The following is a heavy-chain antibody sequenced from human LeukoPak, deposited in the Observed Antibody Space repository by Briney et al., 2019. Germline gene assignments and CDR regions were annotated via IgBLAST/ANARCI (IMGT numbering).Heavy chain of an antibody. CDR1: GFTFSRYG. D-gene: IGHD2/OR15-2a*01. J-gene: IGHJ5*02. CDR2: IRYDGSNV. Sequence: PGGSLGLSCAASGFTFSRYGMHWVRQAPGKGLEWVTFIRYDGSNVYYADSVKGRFTISRDNSKNTLSLQMNSLRAEDTAVYYCAKDPSFQGLGIEYWFDPWGQGTLVTVSS. CDR3: AKDPSFQGLGIEYWFDP. V-gene: IGHV3-30*02.